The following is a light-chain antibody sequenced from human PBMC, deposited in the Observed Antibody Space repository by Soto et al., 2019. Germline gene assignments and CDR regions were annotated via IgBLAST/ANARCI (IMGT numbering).Light chain of an antibody. V-gene: IGLV2-11*01. CDR1: SSDVGAYNY. CDR2: DVN. J-gene: IGLJ2*01. CDR3: CAYAGSYSLV. Sequence: QSALTQPRSVSGSPGQSVAISCTGTSSDVGAYNYVSWYQQHPGKAPKVMIYDVNKRPSGVPDRFSGSKSDNTASLPISGLQAEDEADYYCCAYAGSYSLVFGGGTKLTVL.